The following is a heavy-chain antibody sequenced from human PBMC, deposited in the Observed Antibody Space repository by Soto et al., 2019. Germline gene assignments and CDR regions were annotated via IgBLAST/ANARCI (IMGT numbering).Heavy chain of an antibody. V-gene: IGHV3-33*01. CDR2: IWYDGSNK. CDR1: GFPFSSYG. CDR3: PSSIN. Sequence: WGTLRLSCAASGFPFSSYGMHWVRQAPGKGLDWVAVIWYDGSNKDYAESVKGRFTISRDNSNNKLYLQMNSLRADDTAVSYCPSSINWGQGTLVTVSS. J-gene: IGHJ4*02.